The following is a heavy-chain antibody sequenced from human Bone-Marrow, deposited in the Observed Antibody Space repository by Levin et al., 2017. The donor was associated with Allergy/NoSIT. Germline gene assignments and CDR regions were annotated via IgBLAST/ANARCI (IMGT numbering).Heavy chain of an antibody. V-gene: IGHV1-18*01. CDR1: GYTFTSSG. D-gene: IGHD4-23*01. J-gene: IGHJ3*02. Sequence: AASVKVSCKASGYTFTSSGITWVRQAPGRGLEWVGWVSGYNANANYAQKFADRVNMTTDTSTSTAYMELRSLRSDDTAVYYCARGRFRWLETNDAFDIWGQGTVVTVSS. CDR3: ARGRFRWLETNDAFDI. CDR2: VSGYNANA.